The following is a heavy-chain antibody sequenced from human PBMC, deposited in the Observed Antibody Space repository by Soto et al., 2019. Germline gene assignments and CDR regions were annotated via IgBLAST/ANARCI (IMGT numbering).Heavy chain of an antibody. J-gene: IGHJ6*02. Sequence: QVQLQESGPGLMKPSQTLSLTCSVSGGSITRGGFFWSWVRQDPGEGLELIAYIYYSGYTYYHPSLKSRLSISMDTSKNQFSLKLSSVTAADTDVYYCARGSSPHYGMDVWGQGTTVTVSS. CDR1: GGSITRGGFF. CDR2: IYYSGYT. D-gene: IGHD6-6*01. V-gene: IGHV4-31*03. CDR3: ARGSSPHYGMDV.